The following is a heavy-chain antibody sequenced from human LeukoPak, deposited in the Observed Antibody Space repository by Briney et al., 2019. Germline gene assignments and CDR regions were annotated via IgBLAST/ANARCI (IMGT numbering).Heavy chain of an antibody. CDR2: ISSGGRT. J-gene: IGHJ4*02. D-gene: IGHD3-16*01. Sequence: WGSLRRSSAASGFTGSSNDMNWVGKAPGKGLEGVSLISSGGRTYYAESVKGRFTISRDNSKNTLSLQMNSLRAEDTAVYYCARTPYYLGPFDYWGQGTLVTVSS. CDR3: ARTPYYLGPFDY. V-gene: IGHV3-66*02. CDR1: GFTGSSND.